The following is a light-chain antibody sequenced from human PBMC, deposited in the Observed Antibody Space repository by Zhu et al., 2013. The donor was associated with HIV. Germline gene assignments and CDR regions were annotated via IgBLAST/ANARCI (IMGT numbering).Light chain of an antibody. CDR3: HQYGSSPLT. Sequence: EIVMTQSPATLSVSPGERATLSCRASQSVSSNLAWYQQKPGQAPRLLMYGASTRGTGIPDRFSGSGSGTDFSLSISRLEPEDFAVYYCHQYGSSPLTFGGGTTVESK. J-gene: IGKJ4*01. V-gene: IGKV3-20*01. CDR2: GAS. CDR1: QSVSSN.